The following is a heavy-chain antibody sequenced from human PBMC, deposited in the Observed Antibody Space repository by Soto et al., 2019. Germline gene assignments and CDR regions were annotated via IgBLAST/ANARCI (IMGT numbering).Heavy chain of an antibody. J-gene: IGHJ6*02. CDR1: GGSISSYY. V-gene: IGHV4-59*01. CDR3: ARSGIVATISDAYYYYYGMDV. CDR2: IYYSGST. Sequence: QVQLQESGPGLVKPSETLSLTCTVSGGSISSYYWSWIRRPPGKGLEWIGYIYYSGSTNYNPSLKSRVTISVDTSKNQFSLKLSSVTAADTAVYYCARSGIVATISDAYYYYYGMDVWGQGTTVTVSS. D-gene: IGHD5-12*01.